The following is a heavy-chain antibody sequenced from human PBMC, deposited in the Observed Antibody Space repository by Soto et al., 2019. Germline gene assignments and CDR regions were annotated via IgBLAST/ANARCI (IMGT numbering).Heavy chain of an antibody. CDR3: AKDHQQLVRFSSWNY. J-gene: IGHJ4*02. Sequence: EVQLLESGGGLVQPGGSLRLSCAASGFTLSSYAMSWVRQAPGKGLEWVSAISGSGGSTYYADSVKGRFTISRDNSKNTLYLQMNSLRAEDTAVYYCAKDHQQLVRFSSWNYWGQGTLVTVSS. V-gene: IGHV3-23*01. D-gene: IGHD6-13*01. CDR2: ISGSGGST. CDR1: GFTLSSYA.